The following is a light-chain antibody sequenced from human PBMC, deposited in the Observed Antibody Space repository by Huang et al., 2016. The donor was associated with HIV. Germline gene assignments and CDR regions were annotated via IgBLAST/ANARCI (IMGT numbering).Light chain of an antibody. Sequence: IVMTQSPATLSVSPGERVTLSCRANRTVSTNLAWYQQRPGQAPRLLIYGSSPRAPGIPARFSGSCSGTDFSLTISSLQSEDFALYYCHQYNNWLLSFGGGTRVDI. CDR1: RTVSTN. V-gene: IGKV3-15*01. CDR3: HQYNNWLLS. J-gene: IGKJ4*01. CDR2: GSS.